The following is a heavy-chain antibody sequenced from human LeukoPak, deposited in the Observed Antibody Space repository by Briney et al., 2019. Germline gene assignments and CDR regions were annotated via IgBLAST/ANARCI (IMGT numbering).Heavy chain of an antibody. CDR3: ASSLLSPSSDY. V-gene: IGHV1-2*02. CDR2: INPNSGGT. CDR1: GGTFSSYA. Sequence: GSSVKVSCKASGGTFSSYAISWVRQAPGQGLEWMGWINPNSGGTNYAQKFQGRVTMTRDTSISTAYMELSRLRSDDTAVYYCASSLLSPSSDYWGQGTLVTVSS. J-gene: IGHJ4*02.